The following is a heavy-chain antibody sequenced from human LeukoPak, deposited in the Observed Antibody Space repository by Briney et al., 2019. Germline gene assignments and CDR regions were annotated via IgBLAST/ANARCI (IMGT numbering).Heavy chain of an antibody. Sequence: PSQTLSLTCAVSGGFISSGGYSWSWIRQPPGKGVEWIGYIYHSGSTYYNPSLKSRVTISVDRSKNQFSLKLSSVTAADTAVYYCARGKVVVTAISYYYYGMDVWGQGTTVTVSS. CDR1: GGFISSGGYS. CDR3: ARGKVVVTAISYYYYGMDV. V-gene: IGHV4-30-2*01. CDR2: IYHSGST. D-gene: IGHD2-21*02. J-gene: IGHJ6*02.